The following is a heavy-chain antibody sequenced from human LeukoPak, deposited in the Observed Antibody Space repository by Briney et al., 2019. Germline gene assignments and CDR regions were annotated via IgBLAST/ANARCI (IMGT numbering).Heavy chain of an antibody. Sequence: PGGSLRLSCAASGLTLGNYWMHWVRQAPGKGLVWVSSGDGDGSHSTYAESVKGRFTIFRDNAKNTMYLQLNRLTGEDTAVYYCAYSDHFDTWGQGTLVTVSS. CDR1: GLTLGNYW. V-gene: IGHV3-74*03. CDR2: GDGDGSHS. J-gene: IGHJ4*02. CDR3: AYSDHFDT. D-gene: IGHD4-17*01.